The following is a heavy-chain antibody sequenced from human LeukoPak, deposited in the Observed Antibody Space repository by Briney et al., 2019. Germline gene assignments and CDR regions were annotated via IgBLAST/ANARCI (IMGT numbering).Heavy chain of an antibody. CDR3: AKLPDIVVVPAALNWFDP. J-gene: IGHJ5*02. Sequence: GGSLRLSCAASGFTFSSYGMHWVRQAPGKGLVWVAFIRYDGSNKYYADSVKGRFTISRDNSKNTLYLQMNSLRAEDTAVYYCAKLPDIVVVPAALNWFDPWGQGTLVTVSS. CDR1: GFTFSSYG. D-gene: IGHD2-2*01. CDR2: IRYDGSNK. V-gene: IGHV3-30*02.